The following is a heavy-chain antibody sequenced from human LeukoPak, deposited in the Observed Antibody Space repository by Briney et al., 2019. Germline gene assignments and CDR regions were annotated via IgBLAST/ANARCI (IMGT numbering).Heavy chain of an antibody. CDR1: GYTFTGYY. CDR3: ARSTHIVVVPAASTFDC. Sequence: ASVKVSCKASGYTFTGYYMHWVRQAPGQGLEWMGWINPNSGGTNYAQKFQGRVTMTRDTSISTAYMELSRLRSDDTAVYYCARSTHIVVVPAASTFDCWGQGTLATVSS. CDR2: INPNSGGT. V-gene: IGHV1-2*02. J-gene: IGHJ4*02. D-gene: IGHD2-2*01.